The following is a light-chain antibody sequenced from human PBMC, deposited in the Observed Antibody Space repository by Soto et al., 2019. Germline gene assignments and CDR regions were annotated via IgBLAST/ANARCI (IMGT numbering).Light chain of an antibody. J-gene: IGKJ2*01. V-gene: IGKV3-15*01. CDR3: QQYNNWPPGT. CDR1: QSVSSS. CDR2: GAS. Sequence: EIVLTQSPGTLSLSPGERATLSCRASQSVSSSLAWYQQKPEQAPSLLIYGASTRATGVPARFSGSGSGTEFTLTISSLQSEDFAVYYCQQYNNWPPGTFGQGTKLEIK.